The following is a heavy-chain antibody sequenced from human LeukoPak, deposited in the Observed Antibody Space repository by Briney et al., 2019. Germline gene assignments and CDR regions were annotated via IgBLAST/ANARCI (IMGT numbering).Heavy chain of an antibody. CDR1: GYTFTSYG. Sequence: SVKVSCKASGYTFTSYGISWVRQAPGQGLEWMGWISAYNGNTNYAQKLQGRVTMTTDTSTSTAYMELRSLRSDDTAVYYCARDPPYDFWSGYLHFDYWGQGTLVTVSS. D-gene: IGHD3-3*01. V-gene: IGHV1-18*01. CDR3: ARDPPYDFWSGYLHFDY. J-gene: IGHJ4*02. CDR2: ISAYNGNT.